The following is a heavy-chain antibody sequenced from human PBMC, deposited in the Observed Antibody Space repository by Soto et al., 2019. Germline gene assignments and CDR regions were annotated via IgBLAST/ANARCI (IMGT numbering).Heavy chain of an antibody. CDR1: GGSISSSSYY. CDR3: ARDFRPPYGVRYFDY. D-gene: IGHD4-17*01. J-gene: IGHJ4*02. CDR2: IYSGGST. V-gene: IGHV3-53*04. Sequence: PSETLSLTCTVSGGSISSSSYYWGWIRQPPGKGLEWVSVIYSGGSTYYADSVKGRFTISRHNSKNTLYLLMNSLRAEDTAVYYCARDFRPPYGVRYFDYWGQGTLVTVSS.